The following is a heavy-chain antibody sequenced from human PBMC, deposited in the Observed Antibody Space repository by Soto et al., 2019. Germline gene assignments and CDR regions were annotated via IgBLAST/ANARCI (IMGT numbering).Heavy chain of an antibody. CDR3: ARRWHGGYDSPYFDF. CDR2: IYNSGST. D-gene: IGHD5-12*01. V-gene: IGHV4-59*08. J-gene: IGHJ2*01. Sequence: QVQLQESGPGLVKPSETLSLTCTVSGASISSSYWCWVRQPPGKGLEWVGFIYNSGSTNSNPSLKSRVTISVDTSKNQFSLKLSSVTAADAAVYYCARRWHGGYDSPYFDFWGRGTLVTVSS. CDR1: GASISSSY.